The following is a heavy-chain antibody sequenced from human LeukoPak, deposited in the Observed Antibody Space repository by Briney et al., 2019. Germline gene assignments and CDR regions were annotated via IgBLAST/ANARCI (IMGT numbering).Heavy chain of an antibody. V-gene: IGHV4-59*10. J-gene: IGHJ5*02. CDR1: GGSFSGYY. D-gene: IGHD3-10*01. Sequence: SETLSLTCAVYGGSFSGYYWSWIRQPAGKGLEWIGRIYTSGSTNYNPSLKSRVTISVDTSKNQFSLKLSSVTAADTAVYYCARGEITYYYGSGSPADWFDPWGQGTLVTVSS. CDR2: IYTSGST. CDR3: ARGEITYYYGSGSPADWFDP.